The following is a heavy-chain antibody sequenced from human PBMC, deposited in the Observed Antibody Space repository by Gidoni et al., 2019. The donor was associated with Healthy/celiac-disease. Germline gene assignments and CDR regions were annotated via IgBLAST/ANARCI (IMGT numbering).Heavy chain of an antibody. CDR2: IYYSGST. D-gene: IGHD6-13*01. CDR1: GGSIRSSSYS. CDR3: ARRRGGDNSSSWYFWYYYYGMDV. V-gene: IGHV4-39*01. Sequence: QLQLQESGPGLVKPSETLSLTCTVSGGSIRSSSYSWGWTRQPPGKGLEWIGSIYYSGSTYYNPSLKSRVTISVDTSKNQFSLKLSSVTAADTAVYYCARRRGGDNSSSWYFWYYYYGMDVWGQGTTVTVSS. J-gene: IGHJ6*02.